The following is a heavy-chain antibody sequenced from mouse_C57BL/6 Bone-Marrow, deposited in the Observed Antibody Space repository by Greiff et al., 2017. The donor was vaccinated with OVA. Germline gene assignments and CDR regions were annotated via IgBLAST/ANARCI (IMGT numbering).Heavy chain of an antibody. J-gene: IGHJ4*01. CDR2: IDPSDSYT. D-gene: IGHD4-1*01. CDR1: GYTFTSYW. CDR3: AREKGTGYYAMDY. Sequence: QVQLKQPGAELVKPGASVKLSCKASGYTFTSYWMQWVKQRPGQGLEWIGEIDPSDSYTNYNQKFKGKATLTVDTSSSTAYMQLSSLTSEDSAVYYCAREKGTGYYAMDYWGQGTSVTVSS. V-gene: IGHV1-50*01.